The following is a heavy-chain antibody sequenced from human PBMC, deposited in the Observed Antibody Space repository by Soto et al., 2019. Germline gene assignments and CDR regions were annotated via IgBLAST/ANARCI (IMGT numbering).Heavy chain of an antibody. CDR1: GYSFSNYW. V-gene: IGHV5-51*01. CDR3: ARVVDTVMLSGEYYFDN. J-gene: IGHJ4*02. CDR2: IYPGDSDT. Sequence: PGESLKISCKGSGYSFSNYWIAWVRQMPAKGLEWMGIIYPGDSDTRYSPSFQGQVTISADKSITIAYLQWSSLKASDTAMYYCARVVDTVMLSGEYYFDNWGQGTLVTVSS. D-gene: IGHD5-18*01.